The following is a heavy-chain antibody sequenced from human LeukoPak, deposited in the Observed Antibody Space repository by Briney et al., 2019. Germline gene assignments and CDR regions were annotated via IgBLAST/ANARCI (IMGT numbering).Heavy chain of an antibody. J-gene: IGHJ6*03. V-gene: IGHV4-4*07. CDR3: ARGVHDILTGRYYYYMDV. CDR1: GGSISSYY. CDR2: IYTSGST. D-gene: IGHD3-9*01. Sequence: SETLSLTCTVSGGSISSYYWSWIRQPPGKGLEWIGRIYTSGSTNYNPSLKSRVTISVDTSKNQFSLKLSSVTAADTAVYYCARGVHDILTGRYYYYMDVWGKGTTVTISS.